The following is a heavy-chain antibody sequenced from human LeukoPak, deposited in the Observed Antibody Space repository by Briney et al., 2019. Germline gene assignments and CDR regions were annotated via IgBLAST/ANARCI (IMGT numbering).Heavy chain of an antibody. J-gene: IGHJ4*02. CDR3: ARLSGRDYYFDY. D-gene: IGHD4/OR15-4a*01. V-gene: IGHV4-61*02. CDR2: MFTTGTI. CDR1: GGSVSSGSHY. Sequence: SETLSLTCTVSGGSVSSGSHYWSWIRQPAGKGLEWIGRMFTTGTINYNPSLKSRVTISLDTSKNQFSLKLSSVTAADTAVYYCARLSGRDYYFDYWGQGTLVTVSS.